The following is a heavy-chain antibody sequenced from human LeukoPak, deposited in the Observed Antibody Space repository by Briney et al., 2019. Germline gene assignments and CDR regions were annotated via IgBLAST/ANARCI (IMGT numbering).Heavy chain of an antibody. D-gene: IGHD6-13*01. J-gene: IGHJ4*02. CDR1: GGSISSSSYY. V-gene: IGHV4-39*01. CDR3: ARHEEGEQPIDY. Sequence: SETLSLTCTVSGGSISSSSYYWGWIRQPPGKGLEWIGSIYYSGSTYYNPSLKSRVTISVDTSKNQFSLKLSSVTAADTAVYYCARHEEGEQPIDYWGQGTLVTVSS. CDR2: IYYSGST.